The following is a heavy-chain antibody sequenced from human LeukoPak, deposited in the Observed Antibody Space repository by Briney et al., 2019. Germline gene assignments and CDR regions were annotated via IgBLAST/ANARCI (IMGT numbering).Heavy chain of an antibody. CDR1: GFTFSDYY. Sequence: PGGSLRLSCAASGFTFSDYYMSWIRQAPGKGLEWVSYISSSGSTIYYADSVRGRFTISRDNAENSLDLQMNSLRAEDTAVYYCARGRACSGGSCYLDYWGQGTLVTVSS. CDR3: ARGRACSGGSCYLDY. V-gene: IGHV3-11*04. CDR2: ISSSGSTI. D-gene: IGHD2-15*01. J-gene: IGHJ4*02.